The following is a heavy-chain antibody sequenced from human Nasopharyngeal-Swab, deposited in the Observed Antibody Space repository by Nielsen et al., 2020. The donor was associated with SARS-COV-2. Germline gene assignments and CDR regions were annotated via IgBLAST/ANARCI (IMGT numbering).Heavy chain of an antibody. CDR3: AKDTYYDSSGYFLFGYAFGI. D-gene: IGHD3-22*01. CDR1: GFTFSSYA. V-gene: IGHV3-23*01. CDR2: ISGSGGST. J-gene: IGHJ3*02. Sequence: GESLKISCAASGFTFSSYAMSWVRQAPGKGLEWVSAISGSGGSTYYADSVKGRFTISRDNSKNTLYLQMNSLRAEDTAVYYCAKDTYYDSSGYFLFGYAFGIWGQGTMVTVSS.